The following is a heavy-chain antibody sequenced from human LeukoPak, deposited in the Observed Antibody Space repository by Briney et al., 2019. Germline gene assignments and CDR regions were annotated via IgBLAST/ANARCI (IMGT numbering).Heavy chain of an antibody. CDR2: IRGDGGTT. CDR3: AKESSGGWYFDD. D-gene: IGHD6-19*01. V-gene: IGHV3-74*01. J-gene: IGHJ4*02. Sequence: GGSLRLSCAASGFTFSSYWMHWVRQAPGKGVVWVSRIRGDGGTTSYADSVKGRFTISRDNSKNSLYLQMNSLRAEDTAVYYCAKESSGGWYFDDWGQGTLVTVSS. CDR1: GFTFSSYW.